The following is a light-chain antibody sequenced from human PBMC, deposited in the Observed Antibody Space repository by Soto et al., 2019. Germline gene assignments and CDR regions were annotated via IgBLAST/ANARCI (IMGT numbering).Light chain of an antibody. Sequence: EIVLTQSPGTLSLSPGERATLSCRASQSVSSSYLAWYQQKPGQAPRLLIYGASSRATGIPDRFSGSGSGTDFPLTISRLEPEDLAVYYCQQYGSSPGTFGQGTKLEIK. CDR1: QSVSSSY. V-gene: IGKV3-20*01. J-gene: IGKJ2*01. CDR3: QQYGSSPGT. CDR2: GAS.